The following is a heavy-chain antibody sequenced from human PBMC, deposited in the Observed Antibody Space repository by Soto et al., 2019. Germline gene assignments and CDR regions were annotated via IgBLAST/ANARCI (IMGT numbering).Heavy chain of an antibody. CDR3: ARIYCSGGSCYPPSYYYYYYMDV. CDR1: GGSFSGYY. CDR2: INHSGST. D-gene: IGHD2-15*01. V-gene: IGHV4-34*01. J-gene: IGHJ6*03. Sequence: SETLSLTCAVYGGSFSGYYWSWIRQPPGKGLEWIGEINHSGSTNYNPSLKSRVTISVDTSKNQFSLKLSSVTAADTAVYYCARIYCSGGSCYPPSYYYYYYMDVWGKGTTVTVSS.